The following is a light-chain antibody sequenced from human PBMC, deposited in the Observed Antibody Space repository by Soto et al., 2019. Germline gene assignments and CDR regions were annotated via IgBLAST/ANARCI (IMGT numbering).Light chain of an antibody. Sequence: DIQMTQSPSSLSASVGDRVTITCQARRDIGNFLNWIQQKPGKAPKLLIYDASILDAGVPSRFSGSGSGTDFTFTISRRQHEDVATYYCHQYDNLPYTFGQGTRLEIK. J-gene: IGKJ2*01. CDR2: DAS. V-gene: IGKV1-33*01. CDR3: HQYDNLPYT. CDR1: RDIGNF.